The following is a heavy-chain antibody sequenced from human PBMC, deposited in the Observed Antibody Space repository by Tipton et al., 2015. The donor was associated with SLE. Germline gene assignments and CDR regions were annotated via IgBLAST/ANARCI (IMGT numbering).Heavy chain of an antibody. Sequence: TLSLTCTVSGYSISSGYYWGWIRQPPGKRLEGIGSIYHSGGTYYNPSLKSRVTISVDTPKTQFSLKLSSVTAADTAVYYCARHGFIRQQLDSLDYWGQGALVTVSS. V-gene: IGHV4-38-2*02. CDR3: ARHGFIRQQLDSLDY. CDR2: IYHSGGT. CDR1: GYSISSGYY. J-gene: IGHJ4*02. D-gene: IGHD6-13*01.